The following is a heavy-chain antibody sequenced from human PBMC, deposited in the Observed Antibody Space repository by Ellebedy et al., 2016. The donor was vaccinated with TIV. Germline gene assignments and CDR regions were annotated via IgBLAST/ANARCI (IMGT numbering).Heavy chain of an antibody. CDR1: GYTFTSYD. Sequence: AASVRVSCKASGYTFTSYDINWVRQAPGQGLAYLVWMQPGSGNTGYAQKFEGRVTMTRDTSTGTAYMELNSLRSEDTAVYYCTVGLFDPWGQGTLVTVSS. D-gene: IGHD3-10*01. V-gene: IGHV1-8*01. CDR3: TVGLFDP. CDR2: MQPGSGNT. J-gene: IGHJ5*02.